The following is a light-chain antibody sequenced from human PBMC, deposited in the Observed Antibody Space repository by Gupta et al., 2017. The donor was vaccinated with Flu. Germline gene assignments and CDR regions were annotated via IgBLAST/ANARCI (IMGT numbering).Light chain of an antibody. Sequence: EKVTITCRASQSLGSSLHCYQQKPDQSPKLLITFASQSFSGVPSRFSGSGSGTDFTLTINGLEAEDAATYYCHQSRDLPFTFGPGTKVDIK. V-gene: IGKV6-21*01. CDR3: HQSRDLPFT. CDR2: FAS. J-gene: IGKJ3*01. CDR1: QSLGSS.